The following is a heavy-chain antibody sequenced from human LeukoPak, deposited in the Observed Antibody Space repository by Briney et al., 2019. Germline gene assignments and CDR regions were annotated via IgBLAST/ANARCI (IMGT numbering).Heavy chain of an antibody. CDR3: ARTYLFNWDAFDI. CDR2: IYISGST. Sequence: SETLSLTCTVSGGSISSGSYYWSWIRQPAGKGLEWIGRIYISGSTNYNPSLKSRVTISVDTSKNQFSLKLSSVTAADTAVYYCARTYLFNWDAFDIWGQGTMVTVSS. D-gene: IGHD1-1*01. V-gene: IGHV4-61*02. J-gene: IGHJ3*02. CDR1: GGSISSGSYY.